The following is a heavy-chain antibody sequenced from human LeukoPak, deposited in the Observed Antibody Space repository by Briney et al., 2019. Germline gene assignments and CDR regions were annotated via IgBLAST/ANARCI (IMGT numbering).Heavy chain of an antibody. Sequence: SETLSLTCTVSGGSIGNYYWSWIRQPPGKGLEWIGEINHSGSTNYNPSLKSRVTVSVGTSKNQFSLKLSSVTAADTAVYYCAAYYCSSVSCYNWFDPWGQGTLVTVSS. CDR3: AAYYCSSVSCYNWFDP. D-gene: IGHD2-2*01. CDR2: INHSGST. V-gene: IGHV4-34*01. J-gene: IGHJ5*02. CDR1: GGSIGNYY.